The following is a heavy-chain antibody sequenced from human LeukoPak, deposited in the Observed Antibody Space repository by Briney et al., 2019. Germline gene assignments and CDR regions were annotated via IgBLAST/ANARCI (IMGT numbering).Heavy chain of an antibody. J-gene: IGHJ5*02. D-gene: IGHD6-19*01. CDR2: VYTSGST. CDR3: ARQRVEGSNGWYRWFDP. CDR1: GASISSGSYY. Sequence: SETLSLTCTVSGASISSGSYYWSWIRQPAGKGLEWIGRVYTSGSTNYNPSLKSRVAISIDTSKNQLSLKLTSVTAADTAVYYCARQRVEGSNGWYRWFDPWGQGTLVTVPS. V-gene: IGHV4-61*02.